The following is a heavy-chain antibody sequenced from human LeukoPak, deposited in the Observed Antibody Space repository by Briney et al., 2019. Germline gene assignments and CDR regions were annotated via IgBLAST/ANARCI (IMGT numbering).Heavy chain of an antibody. J-gene: IGHJ3*02. CDR3: ARHAYYYDRSGSYEAFDI. CDR1: GGSISTYY. CDR2: MYYSGST. V-gene: IGHV4-59*08. Sequence: PSETLSLTCTVSGGSISTYYWSWIRQPHGNGLEWIGSMYYSGSTNYKPSLKSRVTISVDTSKNQFSLKLSSVTAADTAVYYCARHAYYYDRSGSYEAFDIWGQGTMVTVSS. D-gene: IGHD3-22*01.